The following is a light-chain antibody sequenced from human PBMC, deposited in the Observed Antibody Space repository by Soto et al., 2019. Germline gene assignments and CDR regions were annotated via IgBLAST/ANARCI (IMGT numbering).Light chain of an antibody. CDR1: QGINSY. V-gene: IGKV3-11*01. J-gene: IGKJ4*01. Sequence: DIVLTQSPDTLSLSPGERTTLSCKASQGINSYLAWYQQKPGQPPRLLIYDASNRATGIPARFSGGGSGTAFTLTISSLEPEDCAVYYCQQLDSWPLTSGGGTKVEIK. CDR3: QQLDSWPLT. CDR2: DAS.